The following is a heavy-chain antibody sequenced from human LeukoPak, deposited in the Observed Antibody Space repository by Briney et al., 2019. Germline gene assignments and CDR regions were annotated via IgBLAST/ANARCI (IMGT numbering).Heavy chain of an antibody. Sequence: PSETLSLTCTVSGDSISTGEYYWSWIRQPPGKGLEWIGYMSYSGSTYYNPSLKSRVAISADTSKNQFSLRLTSVTAADTAVYYCATDRYYYGSGTYSFDYWGQGTMVTDSS. V-gene: IGHV4-30-4*01. J-gene: IGHJ4*02. CDR2: MSYSGST. CDR1: GDSISTGEYY. D-gene: IGHD3-10*01. CDR3: ATDRYYYGSGTYSFDY.